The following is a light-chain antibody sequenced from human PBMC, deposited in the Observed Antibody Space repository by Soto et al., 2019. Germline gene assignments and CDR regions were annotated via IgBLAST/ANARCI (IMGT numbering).Light chain of an antibody. CDR1: QSVSSNY. V-gene: IGKV3-20*01. J-gene: IGKJ1*01. CDR2: GAS. Sequence: EVVFTQSPGTLSLSPGERATLSCRASQSVSSNYLAWYQQKPGQAPRLLFFGASIRATGIPDRFSGSGSGTDFTLTISRLEPEDFAVYHCQQYGRSPTTFGQGTK. CDR3: QQYGRSPTT.